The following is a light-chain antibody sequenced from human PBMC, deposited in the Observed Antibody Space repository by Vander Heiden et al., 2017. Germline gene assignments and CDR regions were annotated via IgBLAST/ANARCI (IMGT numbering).Light chain of an antibody. CDR3: QSYDSTLSGSRV. CDR2: GNK. J-gene: IGLJ3*02. Sequence: HSVLAQPPSVSGAPGQRATISCTGSSANIGANYDVHGYQQLQGTAHKLLSSGNKDRPAGAPVLFAGSKSGTSAAWAITGLQAGDEAEYYCQSYDSTLSGSRVFGGGSKVTGL. V-gene: IGLV1-40*01. CDR1: SANIGANYD.